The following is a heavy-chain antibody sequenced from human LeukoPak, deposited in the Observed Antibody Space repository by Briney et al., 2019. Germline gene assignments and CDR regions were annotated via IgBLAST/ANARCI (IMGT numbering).Heavy chain of an antibody. V-gene: IGHV3-23*01. CDR3: AKSWGYCLDY. Sequence: GGSLRLSCVASGFAFSSYAMSWVRQAPGEGLEWISTISGSDGSTYFADSVKGRFTFSRDNSKNTLYLQMNSLRAEDTAVYYCAKSWGYCLDYWGQGTLVTVSS. J-gene: IGHJ4*02. CDR2: ISGSDGST. CDR1: GFAFSSYA. D-gene: IGHD2-15*01.